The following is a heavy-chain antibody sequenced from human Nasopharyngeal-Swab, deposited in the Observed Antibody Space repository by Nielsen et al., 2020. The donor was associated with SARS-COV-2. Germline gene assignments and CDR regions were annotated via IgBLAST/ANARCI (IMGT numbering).Heavy chain of an antibody. CDR3: ARPLAAASYYFDY. V-gene: IGHV5-51*01. CDR1: GYSFIDYW. J-gene: IGHJ4*02. CDR2: IYPGDSDT. D-gene: IGHD6-25*01. Sequence: KVSCKVSGYSFIDYWIGWVRQVPGRGLEWMGIIYPGDSDTRYNPSFQGQVTISADNSISTAYLQWGSLKASDSAMYYCARPLAAASYYFDYWGQGTLVTVTS.